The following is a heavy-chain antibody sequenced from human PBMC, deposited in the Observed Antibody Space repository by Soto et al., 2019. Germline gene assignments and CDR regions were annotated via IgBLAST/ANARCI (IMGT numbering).Heavy chain of an antibody. V-gene: IGHV1-69*08. D-gene: IGHD1-20*01. CDR2: IIPILGIA. Sequence: QVQLVQSGAEVKKPGSSVKVSCKASGGTFSSYTISWVRQAPGQGLEWMGRIIPILGIANYAQKFLGRVTITADKSTSTAYMELSSLRSEDTAVYYCARDPSLYNWNYYYYGMDVWGQGTTVTVSS. CDR1: GGTFSSYT. J-gene: IGHJ6*02. CDR3: ARDPSLYNWNYYYYGMDV.